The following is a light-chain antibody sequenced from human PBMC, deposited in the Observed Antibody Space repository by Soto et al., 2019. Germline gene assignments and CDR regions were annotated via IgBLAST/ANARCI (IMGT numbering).Light chain of an antibody. J-gene: IGKJ4*01. V-gene: IGKV1-33*01. CDR2: GAS. CDR3: QQYDELIT. Sequence: DIQMTQSPSSLSASVGDRVTITCQASQDIRKNLNWYQQKPGKAPKLLIYGASNLETGVPSRFSGSGSGTDFTLTIISLQPEDISTSYCQQYDELITFGGGTKVEIK. CDR1: QDIRKN.